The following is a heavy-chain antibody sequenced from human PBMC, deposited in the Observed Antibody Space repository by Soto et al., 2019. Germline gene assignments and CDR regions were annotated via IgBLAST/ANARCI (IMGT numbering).Heavy chain of an antibody. CDR1: GASLGGFH. CDR2: LINGGST. D-gene: IGHD3-16*01. J-gene: IGHJ3*02. Sequence: QVRLEQWGAGLLKPSETLSLTCAIYGASLGGFHWTWLRQAPGKGLEWIGELINGGSTNYNPSLKSRVSFSLDTSKNQFSLHLMSVTAADTAVYYCARSPLGYDYVWQTWREVGDSFDIWGRGTMVTVSS. V-gene: IGHV4-34*12. CDR3: ARSPLGYDYVWQTWREVGDSFDI.